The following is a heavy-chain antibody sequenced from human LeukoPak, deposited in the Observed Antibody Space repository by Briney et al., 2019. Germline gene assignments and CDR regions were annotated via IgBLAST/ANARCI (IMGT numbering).Heavy chain of an antibody. J-gene: IGHJ5*02. V-gene: IGHV5-51*01. CDR1: GYIFTHYW. CDR2: IFPADSDT. D-gene: IGHD3-22*01. Sequence: GESLKISCQASGYIFTHYWIGWARHMPGKGLEWMGAIFPADSDTRYSPSFQGQVTISADKSISTAYLQWSSLKASDTAMYYCASAYYYDSSGNGNWFDPWGQGTLVTVSS. CDR3: ASAYYYDSSGNGNWFDP.